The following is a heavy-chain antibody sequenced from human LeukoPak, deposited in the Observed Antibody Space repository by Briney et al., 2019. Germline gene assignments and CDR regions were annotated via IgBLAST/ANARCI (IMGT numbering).Heavy chain of an antibody. J-gene: IGHJ4*02. CDR1: GFTFSNNG. Sequence: SGGSLRLSCAASGFTFSNNGMHWVRQAPDKGLEWLALIWFDGSNKYYADPVKGRFTISRDNSKKTLYLQMNSPRAEDTAVYYCGSSDASAYYQSIDYWGQGTLVTVSS. CDR2: IWFDGSNK. CDR3: GSSDASAYYQSIDY. V-gene: IGHV3-33*01. D-gene: IGHD1-26*01.